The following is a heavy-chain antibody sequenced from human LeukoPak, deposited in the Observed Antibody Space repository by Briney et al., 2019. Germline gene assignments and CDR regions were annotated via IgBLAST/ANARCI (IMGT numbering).Heavy chain of an antibody. CDR1: GGSISSSPYY. V-gene: IGHV4-39*07. CDR3: AIGRGSSWYEY. Sequence: SETLSLTCTVSGGSISSSPYYWGWIRQSPGKGLEWIGSVHYSGGSYYSPSLKSRVTISLNTSKNQFSLKLSSVTAADTAVYYCAIGRGSSWYEYWGQGTLVTVSS. D-gene: IGHD6-13*01. CDR2: VHYSGGS. J-gene: IGHJ4*02.